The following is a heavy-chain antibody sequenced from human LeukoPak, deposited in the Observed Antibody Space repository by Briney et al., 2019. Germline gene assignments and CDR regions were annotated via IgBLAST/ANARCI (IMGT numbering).Heavy chain of an antibody. CDR3: ARVVSSVTTHCFDY. D-gene: IGHD4-17*01. Sequence: KPSQTLSLTCTVSGGSISSGGYYWSWIRQHPGKGLEWIGYIYYSGSTYYNPSLKSRVTISVDTSKNQFSLKLSSVTAADTAVYYCARVVSSVTTHCFDYWGQGTLVTVSS. J-gene: IGHJ4*02. V-gene: IGHV4-31*03. CDR2: IYYSGST. CDR1: GGSISSGGYY.